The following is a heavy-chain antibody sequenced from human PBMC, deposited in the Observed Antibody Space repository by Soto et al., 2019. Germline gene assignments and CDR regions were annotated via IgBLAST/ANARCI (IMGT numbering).Heavy chain of an antibody. D-gene: IGHD1-26*01. CDR3: ASLGWIDY. J-gene: IGHJ4*02. V-gene: IGHV3-30-3*01. CDR1: GFTFSSYA. Sequence: QVQLAESGGGVVQPGRSLRLSCAASGFTFSSYAMHWVRQAPGKGLEWVAVISYDGSNKYYADSVKGRFTISRDNSKNTLYLQMNSLRAEDTAVYYCASLGWIDYWGQGTLVTVSS. CDR2: ISYDGSNK.